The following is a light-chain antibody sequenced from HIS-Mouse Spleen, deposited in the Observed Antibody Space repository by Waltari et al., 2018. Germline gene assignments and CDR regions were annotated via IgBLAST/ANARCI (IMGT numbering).Light chain of an antibody. V-gene: IGLV3-27*01. Sequence: SYELTQPSSVSVSPGQTARITCSGDVLAKNYHRWFQQKPGQAPVLVIYKDSERPSGIPERFSGSSSGTTVTLTISGAQVEDEADYYCYSAADNNLVFGGGTKLTVL. J-gene: IGLJ3*02. CDR2: KDS. CDR3: YSAADNNLV. CDR1: VLAKNY.